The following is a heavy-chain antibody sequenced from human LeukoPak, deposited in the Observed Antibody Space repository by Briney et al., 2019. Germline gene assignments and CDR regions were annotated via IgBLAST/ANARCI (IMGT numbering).Heavy chain of an antibody. Sequence: GGSLRLSCAASGFTFDDYAMHWVRQAPGKGLEWVSGISWNSGSIGYADSVKGRFTISRDNAKNSLYLQMNSLRAEDTALYYCAKELRRYCSGGSCYSFDYWGQGTLVTVSS. CDR3: AKELRRYCSGGSCYSFDY. J-gene: IGHJ4*02. CDR1: GFTFDDYA. V-gene: IGHV3-9*01. CDR2: ISWNSGSI. D-gene: IGHD2-15*01.